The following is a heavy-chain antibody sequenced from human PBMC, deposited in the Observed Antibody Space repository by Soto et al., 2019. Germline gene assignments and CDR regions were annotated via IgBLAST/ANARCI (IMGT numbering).Heavy chain of an antibody. V-gene: IGHV4-34*01. CDR1: GGSFSGYY. D-gene: IGHD2-15*01. CDR2: INHSGST. Sequence: SDTLSLTCAVYGGSFSGYYWSWIRQPPGKGLEWIGEINHSGSTNYNPSLKSRVTISVDTSKNQFPLKLSSVTAADTAVYYCARFGYCSGGSCYPGLYYYYYYMDVWGKGTTVTVSS. CDR3: ARFGYCSGGSCYPGLYYYYYYMDV. J-gene: IGHJ6*03.